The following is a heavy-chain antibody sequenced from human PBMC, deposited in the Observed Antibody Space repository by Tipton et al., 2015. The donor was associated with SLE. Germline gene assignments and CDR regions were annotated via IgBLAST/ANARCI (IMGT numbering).Heavy chain of an antibody. CDR2: ISWNGGSV. Sequence: SLRLSCAASGFTFDDYAIHWVRQTPGKGLEWVSGISWNGGSVDYADSVKGRFTISRDNANNSLYLQMSSLRAEDTAVYYCATTIVPAAISYYWGQGTLVTVSS. CDR1: GFTFDDYA. J-gene: IGHJ4*02. CDR3: ATTIVPAAISYY. V-gene: IGHV3-9*01. D-gene: IGHD2-2*01.